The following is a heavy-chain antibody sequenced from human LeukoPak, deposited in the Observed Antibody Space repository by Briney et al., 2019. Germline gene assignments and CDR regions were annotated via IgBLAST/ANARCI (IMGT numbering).Heavy chain of an antibody. J-gene: IGHJ4*02. CDR1: GFTFSSYW. V-gene: IGHV3-7*03. CDR3: ARWFGELSPSFDY. Sequence: GGSLRLSCAASGFTFSSYWMSWVRQAPGKGLEWVANIKQDGSQKYYVDSVKGRFTISRDNSKNTLYLQMNTLRAEDTAVYYCARWFGELSPSFDYWGQGTLVTVSS. CDR2: IKQDGSQK. D-gene: IGHD3-10*01.